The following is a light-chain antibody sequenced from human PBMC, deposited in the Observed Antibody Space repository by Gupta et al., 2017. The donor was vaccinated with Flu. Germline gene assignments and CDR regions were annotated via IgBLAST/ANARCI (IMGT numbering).Light chain of an antibody. CDR1: RGDIGDYKY. Sequence: TRGDIGDYKYVSWYQQYPGKAPKLIIYEVTNRPARVSSRFSGSKSGNTASLTISGLQAEDEADYFCSSYAITNTLVFGSGTTVT. V-gene: IGLV2-14*01. J-gene: IGLJ1*01. CDR2: EVT. CDR3: SSYAITNTLV.